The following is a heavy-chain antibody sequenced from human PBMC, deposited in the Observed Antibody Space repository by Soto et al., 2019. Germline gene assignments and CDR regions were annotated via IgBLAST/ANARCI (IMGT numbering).Heavy chain of an antibody. V-gene: IGHV4-31*03. D-gene: IGHD3-9*01. J-gene: IGHJ4*02. CDR3: ATIVNYDIWTGSPKYFFDF. CDR1: GGSISSGGYY. Sequence: PSETLSLTCTVSGGSISSGGYYWSWIRQHPGKGLEWIGYIYYSGSTYYNPSLKSRVTISVDTSKNQFSLKLSSVTAADTAVYYCATIVNYDIWTGSPKYFFDFWGQGTLVTVSS. CDR2: IYYSGST.